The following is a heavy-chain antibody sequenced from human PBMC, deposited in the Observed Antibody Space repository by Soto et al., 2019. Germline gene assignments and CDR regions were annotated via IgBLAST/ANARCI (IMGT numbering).Heavy chain of an antibody. D-gene: IGHD6-13*01. CDR3: ASERIAAPDYYYGMDV. CDR1: GGTFSSYA. Sequence: QVQLVQSGAEVKKPGSSVKVSCKASGGTFSSYAISWVRQAPGQGLEWMGGIIPIFGTANYAQKFQGRVTITADKSTSTAYMVLSSLRSEDTAVYYCASERIAAPDYYYGMDVWGQGTTVTVSS. V-gene: IGHV1-69*06. J-gene: IGHJ6*02. CDR2: IIPIFGTA.